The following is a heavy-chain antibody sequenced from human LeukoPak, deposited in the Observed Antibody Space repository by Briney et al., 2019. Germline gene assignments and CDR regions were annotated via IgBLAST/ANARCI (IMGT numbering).Heavy chain of an antibody. D-gene: IGHD5-18*01. CDR2: ISSSSSYI. Sequence: PGGSLRLSCAASGFTFSSYSMNWVRQAPGKGLEWVSSISSSSSYIYYADSVKGRFTISIDNAKNSLYLQMNSLRAEDTAVYYCARDRGRGYSYGYSDYWGQGTLVTVSS. V-gene: IGHV3-21*01. CDR1: GFTFSSYS. J-gene: IGHJ4*02. CDR3: ARDRGRGYSYGYSDY.